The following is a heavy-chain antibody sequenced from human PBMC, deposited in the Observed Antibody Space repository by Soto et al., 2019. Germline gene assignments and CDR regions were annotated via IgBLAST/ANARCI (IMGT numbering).Heavy chain of an antibody. J-gene: IGHJ6*02. Sequence: QVQLQESGPGLVKPSQTLSLTCTVAGGSISSGGYYWTWIRQHPGKGLEWIGYNDYSGITYYNPSRKSRVTISLDTSKNPFSLKLSSVNAADTAVYYCARGSIIAGLYYGMDCWGQGTTVTVSS. CDR1: GGSISSGGYY. CDR2: NDYSGIT. D-gene: IGHD6-13*01. CDR3: ARGSIIAGLYYGMDC. V-gene: IGHV4-31*03.